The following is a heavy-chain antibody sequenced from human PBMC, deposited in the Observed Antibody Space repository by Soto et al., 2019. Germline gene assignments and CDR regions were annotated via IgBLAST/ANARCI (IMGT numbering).Heavy chain of an antibody. CDR1: GYTFTSYA. J-gene: IGHJ4*02. V-gene: IGHV1-3*01. CDR2: INAGNGNA. CDR3: ARSIVVVTALDY. D-gene: IGHD2-21*02. Sequence: ASVKVSCKASGYTFTSYAMHWVRQAPGQRLEWMGWINAGNGNAKYSQKFQGRVTITRDTSASTAYMELSSLRSEDTAVYYCARSIVVVTALDYWGQGTLVTVSS.